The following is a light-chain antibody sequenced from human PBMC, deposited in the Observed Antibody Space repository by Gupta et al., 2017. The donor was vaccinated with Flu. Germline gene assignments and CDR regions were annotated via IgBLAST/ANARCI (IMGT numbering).Light chain of an antibody. Sequence: AVLTQPSALSASPAASATLTWPFRSSSNVGTYNIYRYQQKPWRPPQYLLTYNSDSDKQRGSGVPSRFSGSKDASATAGILLVPRFQSEDEDDYYCMMWHSSACVFGAGTKLTVL. J-gene: IGLJ3*02. CDR3: MMWHSSACV. CDR1: SSSNVGTYN. CDR2: YNSDSDK. V-gene: IGLV5-45*02.